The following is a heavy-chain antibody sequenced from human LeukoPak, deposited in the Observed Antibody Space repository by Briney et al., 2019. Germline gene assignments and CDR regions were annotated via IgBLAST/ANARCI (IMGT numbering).Heavy chain of an antibody. V-gene: IGHV3-23*01. J-gene: IGHJ4*02. Sequence: GGSLRLSCAASGFTFSSYAMTWVRQAPGKGLEWVSEISGNGDNTYYADSVKGRFTISRDNSKNTLYLQMNSLRAEDTAVYYCAKDLARQDCSSDSCYPFNYWGQGTLVTVSS. CDR2: ISGNGDNT. CDR3: AKDLARQDCSSDSCYPFNY. D-gene: IGHD2-15*01. CDR1: GFTFSSYA.